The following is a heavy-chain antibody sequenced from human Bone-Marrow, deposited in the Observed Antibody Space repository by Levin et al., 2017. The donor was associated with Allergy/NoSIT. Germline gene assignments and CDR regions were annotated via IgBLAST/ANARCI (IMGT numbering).Heavy chain of an antibody. J-gene: IGHJ4*02. CDR2: IAADGGNK. CDR1: GFTFTNYA. V-gene: IGHV3-30-3*01. Sequence: GESLKISCAASGFTFTNYAMHWVRQAPGKGLEWVAVIAADGGNKFYADSVRGRFTISRDNSKSTLFLQMNSLTAEDTAVYYCARDPRIVQATPSKNYFDCWGQGTLLTVSS. D-gene: IGHD2/OR15-2a*01. CDR3: ARDPRIVQATPSKNYFDC.